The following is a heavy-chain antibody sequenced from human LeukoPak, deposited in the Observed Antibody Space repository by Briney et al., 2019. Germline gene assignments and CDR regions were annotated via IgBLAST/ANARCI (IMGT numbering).Heavy chain of an antibody. CDR3: AKVPYSSSWSKPDY. D-gene: IGHD6-13*01. V-gene: IGHV5-51*01. Sequence: GESLKISCKGSGYSFTSYWIGWVRQMPGKGLEWMGIIYPGDSDTRYSPSFQGQVTISRDNSKNTLYLQMNSLRAEDTAVYYCAKVPYSSSWSKPDYWGQGTLVTVSS. J-gene: IGHJ4*02. CDR1: GYSFTSYW. CDR2: IYPGDSDT.